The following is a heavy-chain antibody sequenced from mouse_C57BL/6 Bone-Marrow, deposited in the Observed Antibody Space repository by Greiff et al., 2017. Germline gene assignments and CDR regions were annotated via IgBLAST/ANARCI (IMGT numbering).Heavy chain of an antibody. D-gene: IGHD2-3*01. CDR2: ISSGGSYT. Sequence: EVKLMESGGDLVKPGGSLKLSCAASGFTFSSYGMSWVRQTPDKRLEWVATISSGGSYTYYPDSVKGRFTISRDNAKNTLYLLMSSLKSEDTAMYYCASHRDDGYYDYAMDYWGQGTSVTVSS. CDR1: GFTFSSYG. CDR3: ASHRDDGYYDYAMDY. V-gene: IGHV5-6*01. J-gene: IGHJ4*01.